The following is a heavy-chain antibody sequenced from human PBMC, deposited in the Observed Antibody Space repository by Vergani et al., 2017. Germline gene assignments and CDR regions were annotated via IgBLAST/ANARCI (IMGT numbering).Heavy chain of an antibody. Sequence: QVQLVQSGAEVKKPGSSVKVSCKASGGTLSSYAISWVRQAPGQGLEWMGGIIPIFGTANYAQKFQGRVTITADESTSTAYMELSSLRSEDTAVYYCARTGITIFGRSGGSGAKGNYYYDMDVWGKGP. D-gene: IGHD3-3*01. V-gene: IGHV1-69*13. J-gene: IGHJ6*03. CDR1: GGTLSSYA. CDR2: IIPIFGTA. CDR3: ARTGITIFGRSGGSGAKGNYYYDMDV.